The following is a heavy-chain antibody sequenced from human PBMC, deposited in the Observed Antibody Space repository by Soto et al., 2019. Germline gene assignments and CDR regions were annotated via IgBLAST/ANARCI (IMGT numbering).Heavy chain of an antibody. Sequence: GASVKGFCKASWGTFSRHGISRVRQAPGQGLEWMGGIIPIFGTANYAQKFQGRVTITADKSTSTAYMELSSLRSEDTAVYYCAFVGRAETRGWFLDYWGQGTLVTVSS. CDR2: IIPIFGTA. J-gene: IGHJ4*02. CDR3: AFVGRAETRGWFLDY. CDR1: WGTFSRHG. V-gene: IGHV1-69*06. D-gene: IGHD2-15*01.